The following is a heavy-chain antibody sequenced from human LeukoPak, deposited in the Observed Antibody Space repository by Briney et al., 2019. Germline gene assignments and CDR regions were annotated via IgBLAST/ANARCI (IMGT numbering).Heavy chain of an antibody. Sequence: GGSLRLSCAASGFTFSSYGMSWVRQAPGKGLEWVSAISGCGGSTYYADSVKGRFTISRDNSKNTLYLQMNSLRAEDTAVYYCAKGRRITMIVHTPYYFDYWGQGTLVTVSS. CDR3: AKGRRITMIVHTPYYFDY. CDR1: GFTFSSYG. CDR2: ISGCGGST. J-gene: IGHJ4*02. D-gene: IGHD3-22*01. V-gene: IGHV3-23*01.